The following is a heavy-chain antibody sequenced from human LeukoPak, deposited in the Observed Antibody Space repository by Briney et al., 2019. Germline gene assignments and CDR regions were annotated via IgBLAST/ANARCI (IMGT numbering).Heavy chain of an antibody. CDR2: ISAYNGNT. CDR1: GYTFTSYG. J-gene: IGHJ6*02. D-gene: IGHD6-19*01. Sequence: GASVKVSCKASGYTFTSYGISWVRQAPGQGLEWMGWISAYNGNTNYAQKLQGRVTMTTDTSTSTAYMELRSLRSDDTAVYYCARCRPGQWLTPSRMDVWGQGTTVTVTS. CDR3: ARCRPGQWLTPSRMDV. V-gene: IGHV1-18*01.